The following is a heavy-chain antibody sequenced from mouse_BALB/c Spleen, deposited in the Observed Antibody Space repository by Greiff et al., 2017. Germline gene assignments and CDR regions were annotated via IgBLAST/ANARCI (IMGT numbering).Heavy chain of an antibody. CDR2: IDPANGNT. D-gene: IGHD3-1*01. Sequence: EVKLVESGAELVKPGASVKLSCTASGFNIKDTYMHWVKQRPEQGLEWIGRIDPANGNTKYDPKFQGKATITADTSSNTAYLQLSSLTSEDTAVYYCARLSSGYYWGQGTTLTVSS. V-gene: IGHV14-3*02. CDR1: GFNIKDTY. CDR3: ARLSSGYY. J-gene: IGHJ2*01.